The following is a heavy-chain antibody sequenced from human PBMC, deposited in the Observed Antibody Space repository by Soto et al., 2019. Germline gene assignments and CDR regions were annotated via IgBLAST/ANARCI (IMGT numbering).Heavy chain of an antibody. J-gene: IGHJ4*02. CDR3: GSFTDAY. CDR1: GFTFSSYW. Sequence: EVQLEESGGGLVQPGGSLRLSCAASGFTFSSYWMHWDRQAPGKGLVWVSNIKGDGSVTNYADSVKGRFTISRDNAENTLYLQMTSLTVDDTAVYFCGSFTDAYWGQGTLVTVYS. CDR2: IKGDGSVT. V-gene: IGHV3-74*01. D-gene: IGHD3-16*01.